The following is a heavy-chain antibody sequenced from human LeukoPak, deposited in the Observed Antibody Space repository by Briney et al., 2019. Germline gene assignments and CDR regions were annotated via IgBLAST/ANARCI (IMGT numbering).Heavy chain of an antibody. V-gene: IGHV3-9*01. CDR1: GFTFDDYA. D-gene: IGHD1-26*01. CDR3: AKDTGATNNWFDP. CDR2: ISWNSGSI. Sequence: GGSLRLSCAASGFTFDDYAMHWVRQAPGKGLEWVSGISWNSGSIGYADSVKGRFTISRDNAKNSLYLQMNSLRAEDTALYYCAKDTGATNNWFDPWGQGTLVTVSS. J-gene: IGHJ5*02.